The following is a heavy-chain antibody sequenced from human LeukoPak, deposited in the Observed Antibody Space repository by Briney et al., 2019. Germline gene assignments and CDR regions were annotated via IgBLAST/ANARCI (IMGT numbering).Heavy chain of an antibody. V-gene: IGHV3-21*01. CDR2: ISSCSSYI. CDR1: GFTFSSYS. D-gene: IGHD3-16*01. CDR3: ARTPRPPWAPSDY. Sequence: GGSLRLSCAASGFTFSSYSMNWVRQAPGKGLEWVSSISSCSSYIYYADSVKGRFTISRDNAKNSLYLQMNSLRAEDTAVYYCARTPRPPWAPSDYWGQGTLVTVSS. J-gene: IGHJ4*02.